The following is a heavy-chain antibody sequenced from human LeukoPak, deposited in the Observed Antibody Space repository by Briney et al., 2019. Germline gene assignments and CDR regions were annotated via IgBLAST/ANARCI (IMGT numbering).Heavy chain of an antibody. CDR3: ARGGGTEYGKTDY. CDR1: GYTFTSYG. J-gene: IGHJ4*02. CDR2: INPSGGST. Sequence: ASVKVSCKASGYTFTSYGISWVRQAPGQGLEWMGIINPSGGSTSYAQKFQGRVTMTRDTSTSTVYMELSSLRSEDTAVYYCARGGGTEYGKTDYWGQGTLVTVSS. V-gene: IGHV1-46*01. D-gene: IGHD2-15*01.